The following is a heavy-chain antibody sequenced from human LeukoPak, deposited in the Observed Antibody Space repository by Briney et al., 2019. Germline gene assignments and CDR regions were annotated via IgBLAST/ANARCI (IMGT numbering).Heavy chain of an antibody. D-gene: IGHD3-22*01. CDR2: IKQDGSEK. CDR1: GFTFSSYW. V-gene: IGHV3-7*01. CDR3: AREGEYYDSSGSRDAFDI. Sequence: PGGSLRLSCAASGFTFSSYWMSWVRQAPGKGLEWVASIKQDGSEKYDVDSVKGGFTISRDNATNSLYLKMNSLRAEATAVSYCAREGEYYDSSGSRDAFDIWGQGTLVTVSS. J-gene: IGHJ3*02.